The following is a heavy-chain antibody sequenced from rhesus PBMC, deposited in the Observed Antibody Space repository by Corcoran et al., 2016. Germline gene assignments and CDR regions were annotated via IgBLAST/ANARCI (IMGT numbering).Heavy chain of an antibody. V-gene: IGHV3-54*02. CDR3: ARDRERQLELYFEF. J-gene: IGHJ1*01. Sequence: EVQLVESGGGLVQPGGSLRLSCAASGFTISSYGMHWVRQAPGKGLEWVAVISFDGSKKYYEDTVKDRFIISRDNSKNMLYLQMNELKLGDTAVYYCARDRERQLELYFEFWGQGALVTVSS. CDR2: ISFDGSKK. CDR1: GFTISSYG. D-gene: IGHD6-25*01.